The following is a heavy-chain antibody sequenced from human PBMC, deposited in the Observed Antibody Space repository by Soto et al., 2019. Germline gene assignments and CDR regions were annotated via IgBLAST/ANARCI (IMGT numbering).Heavy chain of an antibody. CDR3: ARVVHQGYYGMDV. CDR1: CGSISSGDYY. J-gene: IGHJ6*02. V-gene: IGHV4-30-4*01. Sequence: LXLTCTVSCGSISSGDYYWSWIRQPPGKGLEWIGYIYYSGSTYYNPSLKSRVTISVDTSKNQFSLKLSSVTAADTAVYYCARVVHQGYYGMDVWGQGTTVTASS. CDR2: IYYSGST. D-gene: IGHD1-1*01.